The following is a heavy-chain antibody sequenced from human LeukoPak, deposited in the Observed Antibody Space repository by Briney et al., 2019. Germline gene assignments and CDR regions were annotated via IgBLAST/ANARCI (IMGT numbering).Heavy chain of an antibody. CDR2: TYYRSKWYI. CDR1: GDSVSRNSVA. Sequence: SQTLSLTCAISGDSVSRNSVAWNWIRQSPSRGLEWLGRTYYRSKWYIDYAVSVKSRITINADTSKNQFSLQLSSVTPEDTAVYYCARDEHNRGSNGMDVWGQGTTVTVSS. D-gene: IGHD1-14*01. V-gene: IGHV6-1*01. J-gene: IGHJ6*02. CDR3: ARDEHNRGSNGMDV.